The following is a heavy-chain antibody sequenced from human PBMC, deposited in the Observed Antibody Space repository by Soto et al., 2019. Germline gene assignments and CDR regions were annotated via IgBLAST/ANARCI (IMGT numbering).Heavy chain of an antibody. V-gene: IGHV2-5*02. CDR2: INWDGDK. Sequence: QITLKESGPTVVKPTQTLTLTCTFSGFSLSTSGVNVAWIRQPPGKALEWLALINWDGDKRYSPSLQHRLTITKDTSKQQVVLTMTDMDPVDTGTYYCAHRPDNWNYAGFDYWGQGTLVTVSS. CDR1: GFSLSTSGVN. D-gene: IGHD1-7*01. J-gene: IGHJ4*02. CDR3: AHRPDNWNYAGFDY.